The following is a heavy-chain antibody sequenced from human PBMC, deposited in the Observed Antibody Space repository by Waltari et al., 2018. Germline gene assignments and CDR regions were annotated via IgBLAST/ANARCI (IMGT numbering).Heavy chain of an antibody. J-gene: IGHJ6*02. D-gene: IGHD6-13*01. CDR1: GGSFSGYY. CDR3: AFGIAAAAPFSDYYYGMDV. Sequence: QVQLQQWGAGLLKPSETLSLTCAVYGGSFSGYYWSWIRQPPGKGLEWIGEINHSGSTNYNPSLKSRVTISVDTSKNQFSLKLSSVTAADTAVYYCAFGIAAAAPFSDYYYGMDVWGQGTTVTVSS. CDR2: INHSGST. V-gene: IGHV4-34*01.